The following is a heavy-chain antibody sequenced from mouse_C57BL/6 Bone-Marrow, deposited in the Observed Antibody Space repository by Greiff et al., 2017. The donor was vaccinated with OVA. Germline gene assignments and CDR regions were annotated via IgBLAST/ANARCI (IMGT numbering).Heavy chain of an antibody. CDR2: IHPNSGST. D-gene: IGHD2-4*01. Sequence: QVQLQQPGAELVKPGASVKLSCKASGYTFTSYWMHWVKQRPGQGLEWIGMIHPNSGSTNYNEKFKSKATLTVDKSSSTAYMQLSSLTSEDSAVYYCARPLYYDYDVESAMDYWGQGTSVTVS. J-gene: IGHJ4*01. V-gene: IGHV1-64*01. CDR3: ARPLYYDYDVESAMDY. CDR1: GYTFTSYW.